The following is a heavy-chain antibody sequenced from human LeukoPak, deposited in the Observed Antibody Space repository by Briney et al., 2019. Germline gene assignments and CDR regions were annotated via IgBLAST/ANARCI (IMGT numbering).Heavy chain of an antibody. V-gene: IGHV4-34*01. CDR2: INHSGST. Sequence: TSETLSLTCAVSGGSFSGYYWSWIRQPPGKGLEWIGEINHSGSTNYNPSLKSRVTISVDTSKNQFSLKLSSVTAADTAVYYCARGHRVVSEMATPCNDYWGQGTLVTVSS. D-gene: IGHD5-24*01. CDR3: ARGHRVVSEMATPCNDY. J-gene: IGHJ4*02. CDR1: GGSFSGYY.